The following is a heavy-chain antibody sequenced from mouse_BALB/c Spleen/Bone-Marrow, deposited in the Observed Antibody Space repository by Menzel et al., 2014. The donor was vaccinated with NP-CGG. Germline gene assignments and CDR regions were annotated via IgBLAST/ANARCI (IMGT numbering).Heavy chain of an antibody. D-gene: IGHD1-2*01. CDR2: INPGSSTI. Sequence: EVMLVESGGGLVQPGGSLNLACVASGFDFGRYWMSWARQAPGKGLEWIGEINPGSSTINYSPSLKDKFIMSRDNAKNTLYLQMRKVGSEDTALYYCARLGYYGYNDNWGHGTTLTGSS. CDR1: GFDFGRYW. V-gene: IGHV4-2*02. CDR3: ARLGYYGYNDN. J-gene: IGHJ2*01.